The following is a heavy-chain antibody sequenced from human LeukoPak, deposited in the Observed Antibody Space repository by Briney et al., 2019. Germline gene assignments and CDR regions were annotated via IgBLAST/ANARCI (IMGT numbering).Heavy chain of an antibody. D-gene: IGHD2-2*03. V-gene: IGHV3-48*01. Sequence: GGSLRLSCAASGFTFSSYSMNWVRQAPGKGLEWVSYISSSSSTIYYADSVKGRFTISRDNAKNSLYLQMNSLRAEDTAVYYCARALSGYCSSTSCPGGYYFDYWCQGTLVTVSS. CDR3: ARALSGYCSSTSCPGGYYFDY. CDR1: GFTFSSYS. J-gene: IGHJ4*02. CDR2: ISSSSSTI.